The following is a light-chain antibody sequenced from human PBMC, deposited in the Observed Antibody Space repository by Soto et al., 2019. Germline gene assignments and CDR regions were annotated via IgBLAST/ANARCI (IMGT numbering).Light chain of an antibody. CDR1: QSVSSSY. J-gene: IGKJ1*01. CDR3: QKYCSSPET. Sequence: EIVLTQSPGTLSLSPGERATLSCRASQSVSSSYLAWYQQQPGQAPMLLIDGASSRATGIPDRFSGSGSGTDFTITISRLEPEDFAVYYCQKYCSSPETFGQGTKVEIK. V-gene: IGKV3-20*01. CDR2: GAS.